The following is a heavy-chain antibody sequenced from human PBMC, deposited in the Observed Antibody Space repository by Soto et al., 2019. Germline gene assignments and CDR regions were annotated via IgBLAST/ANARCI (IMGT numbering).Heavy chain of an antibody. V-gene: IGHV1-69*13. J-gene: IGHJ4*02. CDR2: IIPIFGTA. CDR1: GGTFSSYA. CDR3: ATGDGSSALDY. Sequence: GASVKVSCKASGGTFSSYAISWVRQAPGQGLEWMGGIIPIFGTANYAQKFQGRVTITADESTSTAYMELSSLRSEDTAVYYCATGDGSSALDYWGQGTLATVSS. D-gene: IGHD5-12*01.